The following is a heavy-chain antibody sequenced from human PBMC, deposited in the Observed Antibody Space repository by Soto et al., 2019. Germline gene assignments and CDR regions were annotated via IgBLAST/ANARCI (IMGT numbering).Heavy chain of an antibody. V-gene: IGHV4-30-4*01. CDR1: GGSISSGDYY. CDR3: ARDRYYGSGTYYNFYYGMDV. D-gene: IGHD3-10*01. Sequence: SETLSLTCSVSGGSISSGDYYWNWIRQPPGKGLEWIGYIYSGNTHYNPSLRSRVTISLDRSENQFSLKLSFVTAADTAVYYCARDRYYGSGTYYNFYYGMDVWGQGTTVTVSS. J-gene: IGHJ6*02. CDR2: IYSGNT.